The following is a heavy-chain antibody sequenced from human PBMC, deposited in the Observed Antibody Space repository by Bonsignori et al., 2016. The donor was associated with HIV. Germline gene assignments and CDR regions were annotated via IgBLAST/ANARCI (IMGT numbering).Heavy chain of an antibody. J-gene: IGHJ6*03. D-gene: IGHD3-16*02. CDR3: ARDKGREMITFGGVIVDLYYYYMDV. V-gene: IGHV1-69*01. Sequence: WVRQAPGQGLEWMGGIIPIFGTANYAQKFQGRVTITADESTSTAYMELSSLRSEDTAVYYCARDKGREMITFGGVIVDLYYYYMDVWGKGTTVTVSS. CDR2: IIPIFGTA.